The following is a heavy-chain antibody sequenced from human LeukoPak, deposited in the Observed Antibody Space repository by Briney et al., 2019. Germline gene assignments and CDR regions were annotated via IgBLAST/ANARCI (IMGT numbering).Heavy chain of an antibody. CDR2: ISNDGTKK. V-gene: IGHV3-30*04. CDR1: GFIFNNYA. J-gene: IGHJ4*02. Sequence: GRSLRLSCAASGFIFNNYAMHWVRQAPGKGLEWVAVISNDGTKKNYADSVKDRFTISRDNAKNSLYLQMNSLRAEDTAVYYCASFSGWGSTFDYWGQGTLVTVSS. CDR3: ASFSGWGSTFDY. D-gene: IGHD6-19*01.